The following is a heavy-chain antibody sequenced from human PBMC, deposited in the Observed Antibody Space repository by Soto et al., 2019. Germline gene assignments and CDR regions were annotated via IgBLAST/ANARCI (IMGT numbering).Heavy chain of an antibody. Sequence: GESLKISCKGSGYSFTIYWIGWVRQMPGKGLEWMGIIYPGDSDTRYSPSFQGQVTISADKSISTAYLQWSSLKASDTAMYYCAGGGVRGVITRTRDYYGMDVWGQGTTVTVS. CDR3: AGGGVRGVITRTRDYYGMDV. CDR2: IYPGDSDT. V-gene: IGHV5-51*01. CDR1: GYSFTIYW. J-gene: IGHJ6*02. D-gene: IGHD3-10*01.